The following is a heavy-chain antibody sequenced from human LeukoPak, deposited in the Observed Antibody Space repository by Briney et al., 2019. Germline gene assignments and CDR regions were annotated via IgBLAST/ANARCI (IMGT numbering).Heavy chain of an antibody. CDR3: TRDQNGGFGGFRVDFSDP. V-gene: IGHV3-9*01. CDR1: GFTFDDYA. Sequence: SLRLSCAASGFTFDDYAMHWVRQAPGKGLEWVSGISWGSRSIGYADSVRGRFTISRDNARNPLYLQMNSLRPGDTAFYYCTRDQNGGFGGFRVDFSDPWGQGTLVTVSS. D-gene: IGHD3-10*01. J-gene: IGHJ5*02. CDR2: ISWGSRSI.